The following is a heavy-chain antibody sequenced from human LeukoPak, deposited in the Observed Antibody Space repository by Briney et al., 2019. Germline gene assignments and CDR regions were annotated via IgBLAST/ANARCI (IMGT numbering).Heavy chain of an antibody. CDR1: GYTLTELS. CDR2: FDPEDGET. D-gene: IGHD4-23*01. V-gene: IGHV1-24*01. CDR3: AIGMTTVVTRLFDY. Sequence: ASVKVSCKVSGYTLTELSMHWVRQAPGKGLEWMGGFDPEDGETIYAQKFQGRVTMTEDTSTDTAYMELSSLRSEDTAVYYCAIGMTTVVTRLFDYWGQGTLVTVSS. J-gene: IGHJ4*02.